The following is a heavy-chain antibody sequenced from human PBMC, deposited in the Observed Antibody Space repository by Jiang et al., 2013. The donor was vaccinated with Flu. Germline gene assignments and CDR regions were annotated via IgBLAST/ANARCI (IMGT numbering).Heavy chain of an antibody. D-gene: IGHD2-2*01. CDR2: ISADNGNT. Sequence: GAEVKKPGASVKVSCKASAYTFISPGISWVRQAPGQGLEWMGWISADNGNTNYAQKFQGRVTMTTDTSTGTAYMELRSLRSDDTAVYYCARERAGYCSSTSCYGLGWFDPWGQGTLVTVSS. CDR3: ARERAGYCSSTSCYGLGWFDP. V-gene: IGHV1-18*04. CDR1: AYTFISPG. J-gene: IGHJ5*02.